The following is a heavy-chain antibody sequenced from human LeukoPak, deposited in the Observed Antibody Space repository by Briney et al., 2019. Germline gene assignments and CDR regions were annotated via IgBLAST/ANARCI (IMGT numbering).Heavy chain of an antibody. CDR3: ARKTVGEQLVAFDY. CDR2: IYHSGST. Sequence: SETLCLTCAVSGYSISSGYYWGWIRPPPGKGLEWSGSIYHSGSTYHNPSLKSRVTISVDTSKNQFPLKLSSVTAADTAVYYCARKTVGEQLVAFDYWGQGTLVTVSS. CDR1: GYSISSGYY. J-gene: IGHJ4*02. V-gene: IGHV4-38-2*01. D-gene: IGHD6-6*01.